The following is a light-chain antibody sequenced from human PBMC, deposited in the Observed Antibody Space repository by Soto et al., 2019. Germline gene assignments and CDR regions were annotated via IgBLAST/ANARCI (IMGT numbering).Light chain of an antibody. CDR3: QQYGTSPIT. J-gene: IGKJ5*01. Sequence: EIVLRQSPGTLSLSPGERATLSCRTSQTITNNYLAWYQQKPGQAPRLLIYGASSWVTGIPDRFSGSGSGTDFTLTISRLELEDFAVYYCQQYGTSPITFGQGTRLEIK. V-gene: IGKV3-20*01. CDR2: GAS. CDR1: QTITNNY.